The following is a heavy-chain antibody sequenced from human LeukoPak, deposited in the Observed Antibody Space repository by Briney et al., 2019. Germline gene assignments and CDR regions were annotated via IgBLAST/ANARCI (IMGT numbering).Heavy chain of an antibody. CDR3: ARGGSSYNDDSSGFYFDY. V-gene: IGHV4-34*01. CDR2: INHSGST. Sequence: SETLSLTCAVYGGSFSGYYWSWIRQPPGKGLEWIGEINHSGSTNYNPSLKSRVTISVDTSKNQFSLKLSSVTAADTAVYYCARGGSSYNDDSSGFYFDYWGQGTLVTVSS. D-gene: IGHD3-22*01. CDR1: GGSFSGYY. J-gene: IGHJ4*02.